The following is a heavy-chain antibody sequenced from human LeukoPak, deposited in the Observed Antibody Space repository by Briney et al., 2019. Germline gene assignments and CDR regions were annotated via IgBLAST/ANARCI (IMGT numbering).Heavy chain of an antibody. J-gene: IGHJ3*02. D-gene: IGHD2-15*01. CDR3: AKGVVVIIDAFDI. CDR1: GFIFSSYA. Sequence: GGSLRLSCAASGFIFSSYAMSWVRQAPGKGLEWVSAISGSGGSTYYADSVKGRFTISRDNSKNTLYLQMNSLRAEDTAVYYCAKGVVVIIDAFDIWGQGTMVTVSS. V-gene: IGHV3-23*01. CDR2: ISGSGGST.